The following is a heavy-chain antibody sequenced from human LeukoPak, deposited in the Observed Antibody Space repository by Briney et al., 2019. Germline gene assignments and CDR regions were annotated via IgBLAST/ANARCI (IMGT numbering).Heavy chain of an antibody. CDR1: GYSISSGYY. CDR3: ARRIRYFDY. CDR2: IYYSGST. V-gene: IGHV4-38-2*02. Sequence: SETLSLTCTVSGYSISSGYYWGWIRQPPGKGLEWIGSIYYSGSTYYNPSLKSRVTISVDTSKNQFSLKLSSVTAADTAVYYCARRIRYFDYWGQGTLVTVSS. D-gene: IGHD2/OR15-2a*01. J-gene: IGHJ4*02.